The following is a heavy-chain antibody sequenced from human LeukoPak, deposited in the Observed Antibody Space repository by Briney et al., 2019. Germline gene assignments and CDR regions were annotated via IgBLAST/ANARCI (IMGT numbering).Heavy chain of an antibody. D-gene: IGHD6-19*01. CDR3: ARRVVSIAVADSYYFDY. CDR1: GYTFTSYA. Sequence: GASVKVSCKASGYTFTSYAMNWVRQAPGQGLEWMGWINTNTGNPTYAQGFTGRFVFSLDTSVSTAYLQISSLKAEDTAVYYCARRVVSIAVADSYYFDYWGQGTLVTVSS. J-gene: IGHJ4*02. CDR2: INTNTGNP. V-gene: IGHV7-4-1*02.